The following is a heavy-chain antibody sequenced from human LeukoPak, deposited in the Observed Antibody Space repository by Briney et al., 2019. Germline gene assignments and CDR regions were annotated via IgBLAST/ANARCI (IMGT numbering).Heavy chain of an antibody. D-gene: IGHD1-26*01. Sequence: PGGSLRLSCAASGFTFSGYAMTWVRQAPGKKLEWVSTISGGGENTHYADSVKGRFTISRDNSENTLYLQINSLRAEDTALDSCANDVGPSPFSTCWGQGTLVTASS. V-gene: IGHV3-23*01. CDR2: ISGGGENT. CDR1: GFTFSGYA. J-gene: IGHJ4*02. CDR3: ANDVGPSPFSTC.